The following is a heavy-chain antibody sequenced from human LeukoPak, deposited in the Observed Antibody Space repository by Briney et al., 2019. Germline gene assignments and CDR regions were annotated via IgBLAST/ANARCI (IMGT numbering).Heavy chain of an antibody. V-gene: IGHV3-23*01. CDR1: GFTFSSYA. CDR3: AKGSRGSCSRTYCYPFDY. Sequence: GGSLRLSCAASGFTFSSYAMSWVRQAPGKGLEWVSAISGSDAGTYYADSVKGRFTISRDNSKNTLYLQMDRLRAEDTAVYYCAKGSRGSCSRTYCYPFDYWGQGTLVTVSS. J-gene: IGHJ4*02. CDR2: ISGSDAGT. D-gene: IGHD2-2*01.